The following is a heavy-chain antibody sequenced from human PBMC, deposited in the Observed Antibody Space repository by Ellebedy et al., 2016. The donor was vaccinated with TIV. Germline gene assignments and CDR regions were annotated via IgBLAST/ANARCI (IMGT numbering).Heavy chain of an antibody. V-gene: IGHV1-2*02. CDR1: GYTFTGYY. CDR2: INPHSGVT. CDR3: ARGEVGDYDILTGHYTHHFFYGMDV. Sequence: ASVKVSCKASGYTFTGYYMHWVRQAPGQGLECMGWINPHSGVTDYSQNFQGRVTLTRDTSISTAYMELSGLRSDDTAVYYCARGEVGDYDILTGHYTHHFFYGMDVWGQGTTVIVSS. J-gene: IGHJ6*02. D-gene: IGHD3-9*01.